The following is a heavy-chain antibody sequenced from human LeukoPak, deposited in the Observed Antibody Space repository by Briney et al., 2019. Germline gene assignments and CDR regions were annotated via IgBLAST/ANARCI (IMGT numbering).Heavy chain of an antibody. Sequence: GGSLRLSCAASGFIFSDYGMHWVRQAPGKGLEWVAVIWNDGSNTYYGDSVKGRFTISRDNAKNSLFLQMNSLRAEDTAVYYCARAGGGSASFFAYWGQGTLVTVSS. CDR2: IWNDGSNT. V-gene: IGHV3-33*01. J-gene: IGHJ4*02. CDR3: ARAGGGSASFFAY. D-gene: IGHD1-26*01. CDR1: GFIFSDYG.